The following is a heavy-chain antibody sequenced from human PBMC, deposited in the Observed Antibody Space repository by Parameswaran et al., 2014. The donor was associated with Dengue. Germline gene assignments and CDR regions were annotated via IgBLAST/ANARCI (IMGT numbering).Heavy chain of an antibody. J-gene: IGHJ3*02. D-gene: IGHD3-22*01. Sequence: VRQAPGKGLEWVANINEDGSHTNYVDSLKGRFTISRDNAQKSLFLQMNSLRAEDTAVFYCARDKSYGSSAHYYDAFDIWGQGTMVTVSS. V-gene: IGHV3-7*01. CDR2: INEDGSHT. CDR3: ARDKSYGSSAHYYDAFDI.